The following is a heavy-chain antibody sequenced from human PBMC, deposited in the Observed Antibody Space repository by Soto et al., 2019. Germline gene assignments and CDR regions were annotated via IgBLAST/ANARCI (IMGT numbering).Heavy chain of an antibody. V-gene: IGHV4-30-2*01. CDR3: AGVRGPYCGGECYPPTPNWSDP. D-gene: IGHD2-21*01. CDR2: IYHSGST. J-gene: IGHJ5*02. CDR1: GGSISSGGYS. Sequence: QLQLQESGSGLVKPSQTLSLTCAVSGGSISSGGYSWSWIRQPPGKGLEWIGYIYHSGSTYYNPSLTRRVTISVDRSKNQFSLQLSSVTAADSAVYYCAGVRGPYCGGECYPPTPNWSDPWGQGTLVTVSS.